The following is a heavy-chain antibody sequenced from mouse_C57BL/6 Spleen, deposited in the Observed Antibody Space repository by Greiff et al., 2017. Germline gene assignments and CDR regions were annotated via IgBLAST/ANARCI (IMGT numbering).Heavy chain of an antibody. CDR1: GYTFTGYW. V-gene: IGHV1-9*01. CDR2: ILPGSGST. CDR3: ARWDTYGNYRYYFDY. J-gene: IGHJ2*01. Sequence: QVQLQQSGAELMKPGASVKLSCKATGYTFTGYWIAWVKQRPGHGLEWIGEILPGSGSTNYTEKFKGKATFTADTSSNTAYLQLSSLTTEDSAIYYCARWDTYGNYRYYFDYWGQGTTLTVSS. D-gene: IGHD2-1*01.